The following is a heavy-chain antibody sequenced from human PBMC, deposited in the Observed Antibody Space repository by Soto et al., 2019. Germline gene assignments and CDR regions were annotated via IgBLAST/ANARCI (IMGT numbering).Heavy chain of an antibody. CDR3: AIATSGWYKDAFDI. Sequence: QVQLVESGGGVVQRGRSLRLSCAASGFTFSSYAMHWVRQAPGKGLEWVAVISYDGSNKYYADSVKGRFTISRDNSKNTLYLQMNSLRPEDTAVYYCAIATSGWYKDAFDIWGQGTMVTVSS. CDR1: GFTFSSYA. V-gene: IGHV3-30-3*01. D-gene: IGHD6-19*01. J-gene: IGHJ3*02. CDR2: ISYDGSNK.